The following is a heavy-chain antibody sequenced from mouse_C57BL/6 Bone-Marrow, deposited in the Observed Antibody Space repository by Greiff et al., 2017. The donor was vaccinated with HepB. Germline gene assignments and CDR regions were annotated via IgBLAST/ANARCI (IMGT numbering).Heavy chain of an antibody. CDR3: ARPIYPFDY. Sequence: VQLQQSGPVLVKPGASVKMSCKASGYTFTDYYMNWVKQSHGKGLEWIGVINPYNGGTSYNQKFKGKATLTVDKSSSTAYMELNSLTSEDSAVYYCARPIYPFDYWGQGTTLTVSS. CDR1: GYTFTDYY. CDR2: INPYNGGT. J-gene: IGHJ2*01. D-gene: IGHD1-1*01. V-gene: IGHV1-19*01.